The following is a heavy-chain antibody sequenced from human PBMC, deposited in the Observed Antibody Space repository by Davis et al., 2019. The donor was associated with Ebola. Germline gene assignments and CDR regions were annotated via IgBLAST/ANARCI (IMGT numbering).Heavy chain of an antibody. V-gene: IGHV3-7*03. J-gene: IGHJ6*02. CDR1: GFTFRSYW. Sequence: GESLKISCAASGFTFRSYWMSWVRQAPGKGLVWVAKIKEDGSEKLEVDSVKGRFTISRDNAKDSLYLQMNSLRAEDTAVYYCARGSRNMDVWGQGTTVTVSS. CDR2: IKEDGSEK. CDR3: ARGSRNMDV.